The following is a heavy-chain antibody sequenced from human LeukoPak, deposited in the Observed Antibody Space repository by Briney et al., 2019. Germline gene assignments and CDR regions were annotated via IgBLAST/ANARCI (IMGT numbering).Heavy chain of an antibody. CDR3: AREEEGELPDY. CDR2: ISFDASIK. V-gene: IGHV3-30*03. J-gene: IGHJ4*02. D-gene: IGHD1-26*01. Sequence: AGRSLRLSCAASGFPFSAYALHWVRQAPGKGLEWVAIISFDASIKQYADSVRGRFTVSRDNSKNTVYLQMNGLTTDDTARYFCAREEEGELPDYWGQGTLVTVSS. CDR1: GFPFSAYA.